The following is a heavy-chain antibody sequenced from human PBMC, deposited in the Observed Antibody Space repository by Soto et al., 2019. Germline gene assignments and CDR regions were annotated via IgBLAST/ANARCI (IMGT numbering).Heavy chain of an antibody. D-gene: IGHD2-15*01. Sequence: EVQLVESGGGLVKPGGSLRLSCAASGFTFSNAWMSWVRQAPGKGLEWVGRIKSKTDGGTTDYAAPVKGRFTISRDDSKNTLYLQMNSLKTEDTAVYYCTTNLSRPGGSCYSECGSNYWGQGTLVTVSS. CDR1: GFTFSNAW. V-gene: IGHV3-15*01. CDR2: IKSKTDGGTT. J-gene: IGHJ4*02. CDR3: TTNLSRPGGSCYSECGSNY.